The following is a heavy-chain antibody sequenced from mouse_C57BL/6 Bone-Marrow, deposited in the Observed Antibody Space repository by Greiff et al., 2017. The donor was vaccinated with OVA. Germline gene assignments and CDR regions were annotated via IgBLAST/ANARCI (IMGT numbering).Heavy chain of an antibody. J-gene: IGHJ1*03. V-gene: IGHV5-9*01. Sequence: EVMLVESGGGLVKPGGSLKLSCAASGFTFSSYTMSWVRQTPEKRLEWVATISGGGGNTYYPDSVKGRFTISRDNAKNTLYLQMSSLRSEDTALYDCARHYGSSYEYFDVWGTGTTVTVSS. CDR3: ARHYGSSYEYFDV. CDR1: GFTFSSYT. D-gene: IGHD1-1*01. CDR2: ISGGGGNT.